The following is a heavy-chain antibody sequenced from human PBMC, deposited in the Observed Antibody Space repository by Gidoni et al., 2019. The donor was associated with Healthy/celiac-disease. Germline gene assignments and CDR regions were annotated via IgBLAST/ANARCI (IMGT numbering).Heavy chain of an antibody. CDR1: GFSLSTSGVG. CDR2: IYWDDDK. CDR3: AHGSIVTTTLDY. J-gene: IGHJ4*02. Sequence: QITLKESGPTLVKPTQTLTLTCTFSGFSLSTSGVGVGWIRQPPGTALEWLALIYWDDDKRYSPSLKSRLTITKDTSKNQVVLTMTNMDPVDTATYYCAHGSIVTTTLDYWGQGTLVTVSS. D-gene: IGHD4-17*01. V-gene: IGHV2-5*02.